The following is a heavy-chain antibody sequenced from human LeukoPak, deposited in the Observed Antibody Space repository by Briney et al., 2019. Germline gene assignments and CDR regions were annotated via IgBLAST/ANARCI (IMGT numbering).Heavy chain of an antibody. CDR3: ARHGSSLYGDYAYYFDY. CDR1: GGSISSTSYY. J-gene: IGHJ4*02. CDR2: IYYSGST. V-gene: IGHV4-39*01. D-gene: IGHD4-17*01. Sequence: PSETLSLTCTVSGGSISSTSYYWGWIRQPPGKGLEWIGSIYYSGSTYYNPSLKSRVTISVDTSKNQFSLKLSSVTAADTAVYYCARHGSSLYGDYAYYFDYWGQGTLVTVSS.